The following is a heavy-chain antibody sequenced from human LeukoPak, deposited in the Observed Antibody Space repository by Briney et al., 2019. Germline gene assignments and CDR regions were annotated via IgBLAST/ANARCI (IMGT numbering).Heavy chain of an antibody. D-gene: IGHD4-17*01. J-gene: IGHJ4*02. CDR1: GYTFTNHG. Sequence: ASVKVSCKTSGYTFTNHGISWVRQAPGQGLEWMRWISGYNGNTNYVQKFRGRITMTTDTSTSTAYLQLRSLSSDDTALYYCARDLSLGRHDDGEPFDSWGQGTLVTVSS. CDR3: ARDLSLGRHDDGEPFDS. V-gene: IGHV1-18*01. CDR2: ISGYNGNT.